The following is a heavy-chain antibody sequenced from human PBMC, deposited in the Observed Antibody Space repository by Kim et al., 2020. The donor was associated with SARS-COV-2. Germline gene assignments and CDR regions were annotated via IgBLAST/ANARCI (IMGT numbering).Heavy chain of an antibody. V-gene: IGHV4-31*03. J-gene: IGHJ5*02. CDR2: IYYSGST. CDR1: GGSISSGGYY. CDR3: AREGPEENWFDP. Sequence: SETLSLTCTVSGGSISSGGYYWSWIRQHPGKGLEWIGYIYYSGSTYYNPSLKSRVTISVDTSKNQFSLKLSSVTAADTAVYYCAREGPEENWFDPWGQGTLVTVSS.